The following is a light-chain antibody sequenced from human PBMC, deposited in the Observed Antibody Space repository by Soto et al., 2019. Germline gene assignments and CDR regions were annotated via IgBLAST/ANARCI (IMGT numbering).Light chain of an antibody. V-gene: IGKV3-11*01. CDR3: QQRSNWPLT. Sequence: EIVLTQSPDTLSFSPGERASLSCRASQSVSSYLAWYQQKPGQAPRLLIYDASNRATGIPARFSGSGSGTDFTLTISSLEPEDFAVYYCQQRSNWPLTFGGGTKVDIK. CDR2: DAS. J-gene: IGKJ4*01. CDR1: QSVSSY.